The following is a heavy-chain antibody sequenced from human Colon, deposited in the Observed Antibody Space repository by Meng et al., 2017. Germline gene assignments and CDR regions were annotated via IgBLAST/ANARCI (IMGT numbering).Heavy chain of an antibody. V-gene: IGHV4-61*01. D-gene: IGHD1-26*01. CDR2: IDYSRSI. Sequence: QWQLQGSGPGLVRPPEPLSLTCTVSGGSVSSGSHYWSWIRQPPGKGLEWIGYIDYSRSINYYPSLKSRVTMSVDTSKNQFSLNLSSVTAADTAVYYCAGGPWELDYWGQGTLVTVSS. CDR1: GGSVSSGSHY. CDR3: AGGPWELDY. J-gene: IGHJ4*02.